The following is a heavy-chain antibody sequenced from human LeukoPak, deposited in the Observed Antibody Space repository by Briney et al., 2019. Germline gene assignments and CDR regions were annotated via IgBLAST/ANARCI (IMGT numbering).Heavy chain of an antibody. Sequence: GGSLRLSCAASGFTFSSYWMSWVRQAPEKGLEWVANIKQDGSEKYYVDSVKGRFTISRDNAKNSLYLQMNSLRAEDTAVYYCARVGDFWSGYYLEEFFDYWGQGTLVTVSS. D-gene: IGHD3-3*01. CDR1: GFTFSSYW. CDR2: IKQDGSEK. CDR3: ARVGDFWSGYYLEEFFDY. V-gene: IGHV3-7*01. J-gene: IGHJ4*02.